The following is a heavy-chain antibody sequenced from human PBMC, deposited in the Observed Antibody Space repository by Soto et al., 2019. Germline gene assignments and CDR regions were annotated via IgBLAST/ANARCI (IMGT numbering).Heavy chain of an antibody. CDR3: ARAYVNCSGGSCYYNYYYYYGMDV. Sequence: ASVKVSCKASGYTFTSYYMRWVRQAPGQGLEWMGIINPSGGSTSYAQKFQGRVTMTRDTSTSTVYMELSSLRSEDTAVYYCARAYVNCSGGSCYYNYYYYYGMDVWGQGTTVTVSS. CDR1: GYTFTSYY. J-gene: IGHJ6*02. D-gene: IGHD2-15*01. CDR2: INPSGGST. V-gene: IGHV1-46*01.